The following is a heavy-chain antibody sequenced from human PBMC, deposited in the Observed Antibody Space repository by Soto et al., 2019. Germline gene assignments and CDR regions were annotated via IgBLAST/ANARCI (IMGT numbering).Heavy chain of an antibody. CDR1: GFSLSTSGVG. V-gene: IGHV2-5*02. J-gene: IGHJ6*02. Sequence: QITLKESGPTLVKPTQTLTLTCTFSGFSLSTSGVGVGWIRHPPGKALEWLALIYWDDDKRYSPSLKSRLTIIKDTSKNQVVLTMTNMDPVDTATYYCAYLTLWANPGGYYYYGMDVWGQGTTVTVSS. D-gene: IGHD3-16*01. CDR3: AYLTLWANPGGYYYYGMDV. CDR2: IYWDDDK.